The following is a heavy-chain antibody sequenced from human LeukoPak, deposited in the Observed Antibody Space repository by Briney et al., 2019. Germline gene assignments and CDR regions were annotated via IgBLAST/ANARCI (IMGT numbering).Heavy chain of an antibody. CDR3: ARDSYGAYLYFDY. D-gene: IGHD4/OR15-4a*01. CDR2: MYSDGSTQ. CDR1: GFIFSNCG. J-gene: IGHJ4*02. V-gene: IGHV3-33*01. Sequence: GGSPRLSCAASGFIFSNCGMHWVRQAPGKGLEWVAVMYSDGSTQYYADSVKGRFTISRDNSKTRLYLQMTSPRAEDTAVYYCARDSYGAYLYFDYWGQGTLVTVSS.